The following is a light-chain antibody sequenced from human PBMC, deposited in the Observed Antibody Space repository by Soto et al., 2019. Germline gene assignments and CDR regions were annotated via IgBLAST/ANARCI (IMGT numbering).Light chain of an antibody. CDR1: SSDVGGYNY. CDR3: SSYTSSSTPHVV. CDR2: EVS. Sequence: QSALTQHASVSGSPGQSITISCTGTSSDVGGYNYVSWYQQHPGKAPKLMIYEVSNRPSGVSNRFSGSKSGNTASLTISGLQAEDEADYYCSSYTSSSTPHVVFGGGTKVTVL. J-gene: IGLJ2*01. V-gene: IGLV2-14*01.